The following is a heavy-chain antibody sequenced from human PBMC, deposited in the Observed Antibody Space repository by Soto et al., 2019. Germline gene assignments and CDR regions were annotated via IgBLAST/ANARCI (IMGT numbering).Heavy chain of an antibody. J-gene: IGHJ4*02. CDR3: ARDDYSSGWYYFDY. V-gene: IGHV3-64*01. CDR1: GFTFSSYA. Sequence: GGSLRLSCAASGFTFSSYAMHWVRQAPGKGLEYVSAISSNGGSTYYANSVKGRFTISRDNSKNTLYLQMGSLRAEDMAVYYCARDDYSSGWYYFDYWGQGTLVTVSS. CDR2: ISSNGGST. D-gene: IGHD6-19*01.